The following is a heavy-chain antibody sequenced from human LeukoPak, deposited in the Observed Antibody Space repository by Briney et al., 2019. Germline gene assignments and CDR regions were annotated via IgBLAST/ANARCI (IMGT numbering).Heavy chain of an antibody. Sequence: ASVKVSCKASGYTFTSYGISWVRQAPGQGLEWMGWISAYNGNTNYAQKPQGRVTMTTDTSTSTAYMELRSLRSDDTAVYYCARDHEYGGNSDYWGQGTLVTVSS. J-gene: IGHJ4*02. D-gene: IGHD4-23*01. CDR3: ARDHEYGGNSDY. V-gene: IGHV1-18*01. CDR2: ISAYNGNT. CDR1: GYTFTSYG.